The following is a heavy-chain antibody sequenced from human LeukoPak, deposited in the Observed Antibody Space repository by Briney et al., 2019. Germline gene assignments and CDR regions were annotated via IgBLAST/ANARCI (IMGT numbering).Heavy chain of an antibody. CDR2: INHSGST. CDR1: GGSISSGGYY. J-gene: IGHJ5*02. V-gene: IGHV4-39*07. D-gene: IGHD4-11*01. CDR3: ARGTDGDYSDYFWFDP. Sequence: SETLSLTCTVSGGSISSGGYYWSWIRQPPGKGLEWIGEINHSGSTNYNPSLKSRVTISVDTSKNQFSLKLSSVTAADTAVYYCARGTDGDYSDYFWFDPWGQGTLVTVSS.